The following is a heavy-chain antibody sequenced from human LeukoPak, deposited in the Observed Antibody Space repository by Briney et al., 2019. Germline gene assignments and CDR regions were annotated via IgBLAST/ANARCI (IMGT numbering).Heavy chain of an antibody. Sequence: GGSLRLSCAASGFTFTSSAMNWVRQAPGKGLEWVSAISHSIGRTYYADSVKGRFTISRDNSKNMLYMQMNSLRAEDTAVYYCARGRMITFGGVIVNSWFDPWGQGTLVTVSS. D-gene: IGHD3-16*02. CDR3: ARGRMITFGGVIVNSWFDP. CDR2: ISHSIGRT. J-gene: IGHJ5*02. V-gene: IGHV3-23*01. CDR1: GFTFTSSA.